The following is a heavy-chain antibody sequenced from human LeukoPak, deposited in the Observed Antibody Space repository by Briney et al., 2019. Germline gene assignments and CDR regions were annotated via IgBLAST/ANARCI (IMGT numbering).Heavy chain of an antibody. Sequence: SEALSLTCAVYGGSFSGYYWSCIRQPPGKGLEWIGEINHSGSTNYNPSLKSRVTISVDTSKNQFSLKLSSVTAADTAVYYCARGLLYDYVWGSYRYTLDYWGQGTLVTVSS. CDR2: INHSGST. CDR3: ARGLLYDYVWGSYRYTLDY. J-gene: IGHJ4*02. V-gene: IGHV4-34*01. D-gene: IGHD3-16*02. CDR1: GGSFSGYY.